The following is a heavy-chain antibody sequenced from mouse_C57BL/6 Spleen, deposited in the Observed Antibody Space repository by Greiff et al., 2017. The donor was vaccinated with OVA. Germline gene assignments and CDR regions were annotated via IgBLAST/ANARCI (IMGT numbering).Heavy chain of an antibody. CDR3: ARDGLTGDPLDY. Sequence: EVMLVESGGGLVKPGGSLKLSCAASGFTFSSYAMSWVRQTPEKRLEWVATISDGGSYTYYPDNVKGRFTISRDNAKNNLYLQMSHLKSEDTAMYYCARDGLTGDPLDYWGQGTTLTVSS. CDR2: ISDGGSYT. D-gene: IGHD4-1*01. CDR1: GFTFSSYA. J-gene: IGHJ2*01. V-gene: IGHV5-4*01.